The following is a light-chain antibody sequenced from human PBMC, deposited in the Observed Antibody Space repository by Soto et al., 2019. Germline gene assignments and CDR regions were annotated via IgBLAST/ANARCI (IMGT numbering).Light chain of an antibody. CDR1: QILLHSHGFHY. J-gene: IGKJ5*01. CDR3: MQVLQSPLT. V-gene: IGKV2-28*01. Sequence: DIVITQSPLFLPFPPVEPPSISCISSQILLHSHGFHYLDWYLQKPGQSPQLLIYLASNRASGVPDRFSGSGSGTDFTLKISRVEAEDVGVYYCMQVLQSPLTFGQGTRLETK. CDR2: LAS.